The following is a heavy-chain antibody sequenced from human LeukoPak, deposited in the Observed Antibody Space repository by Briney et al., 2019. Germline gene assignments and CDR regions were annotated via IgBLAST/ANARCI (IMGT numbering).Heavy chain of an antibody. Sequence: KPSETLSLTCTVSGGSISSYYWSWIRQPPGKGLEWIGYIYYSGSTNYNPSLKSRVTISVGTSKNQFSLKLSSVTAADTAVYYCASCGGDCYLNHFDYWGQGTLVTVSS. J-gene: IGHJ4*02. CDR2: IYYSGST. CDR3: ASCGGDCYLNHFDY. V-gene: IGHV4-59*01. D-gene: IGHD2-21*01. CDR1: GGSISSYY.